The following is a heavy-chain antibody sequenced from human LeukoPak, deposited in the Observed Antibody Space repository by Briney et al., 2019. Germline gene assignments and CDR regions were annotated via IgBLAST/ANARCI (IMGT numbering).Heavy chain of an antibody. CDR2: ISDDGSYT. CDR3: ASFGISWGSAY. D-gene: IGHD7-27*01. Sequence: GGSLRLSCEASGFSFSRHWMHWVRQAPGKGLVWVSRISDDGSYTANVDSVEGRFITSRDNVRNTLYLHMNGLRAEDTAVYYCASFGISWGSAYWGQGTLVTVSA. J-gene: IGHJ4*02. CDR1: GFSFSRHW. V-gene: IGHV3-74*03.